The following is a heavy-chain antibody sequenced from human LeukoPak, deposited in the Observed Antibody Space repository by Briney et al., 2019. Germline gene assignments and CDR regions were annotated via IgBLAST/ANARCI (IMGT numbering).Heavy chain of an antibody. D-gene: IGHD5-12*01. J-gene: IGHJ4*02. CDR3: AKEGGYIVATYFDY. Sequence: GGSLRLSCAASGFTFSSYGMHWVRQAPGKGLEWVAFIRYDGSNKYYADSVKGRFTISRDNSKNTLYLQMNSLRAEDTAVYYCAKEGGYIVATYFDYWGQGTLVTVSS. V-gene: IGHV3-30*02. CDR1: GFTFSSYG. CDR2: IRYDGSNK.